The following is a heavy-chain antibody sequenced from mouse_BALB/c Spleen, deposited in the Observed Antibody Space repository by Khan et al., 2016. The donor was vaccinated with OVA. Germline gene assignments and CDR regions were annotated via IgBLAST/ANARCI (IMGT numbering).Heavy chain of an antibody. D-gene: IGHD2-4*01. CDR3: ARKDYYDYDPFPY. CDR2: ISYSGNT. V-gene: IGHV3-2*02. CDR1: GYSITSEYA. J-gene: IGHJ3*01. Sequence: EVQLQESGPGLVKPSQSLSLTCTVTGYSITSEYAWNWIRQFPGNKLEWMGYISYSGNTSSNPSLKSRISITRDTSKNQFFLQLNSVTTEDTATYYCARKDYYDYDPFPYWGQGTLVTVSA.